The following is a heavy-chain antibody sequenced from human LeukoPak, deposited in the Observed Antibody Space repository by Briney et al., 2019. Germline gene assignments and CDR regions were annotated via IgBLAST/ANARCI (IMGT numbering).Heavy chain of an antibody. CDR1: GGSISSYY. J-gene: IGHJ4*02. CDR2: IYTSGSS. Sequence: SETLSLTCTVSGGSISSYYWSWIRQPAGKGLEWIGRIYTSGSSNSNPPLKSRVTMSADTSKNQFSLKLSSVTAADTAVYYCARDISVAGSFLLFAYWGQGTLVTVSS. V-gene: IGHV4-4*07. CDR3: ARDISVAGSFLLFAY. D-gene: IGHD6-19*01.